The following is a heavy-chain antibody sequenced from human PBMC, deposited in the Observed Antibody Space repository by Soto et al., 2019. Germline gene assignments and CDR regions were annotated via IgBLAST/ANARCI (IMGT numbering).Heavy chain of an antibody. D-gene: IGHD7-27*01. J-gene: IGHJ4*02. CDR2: IRGGDSDT. V-gene: IGHV3-74*01. CDR1: GFTLSDYW. CDR3: GRSNCGADS. Sequence: EVQLVESGGELVQPGGSLRLSCAVSGFTLSDYWMYWVRQAPGEAPVWVALIRGGDSDTSYADSVKGRFTISRDNTKNTLYLQMNSLKVEDTAVYFCGRSNCGADSWGLGTLVTVSS.